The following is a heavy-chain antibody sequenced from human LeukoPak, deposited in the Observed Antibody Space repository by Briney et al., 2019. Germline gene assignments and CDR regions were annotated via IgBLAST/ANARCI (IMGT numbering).Heavy chain of an antibody. V-gene: IGHV1-69*13. Sequence: SVKVSCKASGGTFSSYAISWVRQAPGQGLEWMGGIIPIFGTANYAQKFQGRDTITADESTSTAYMELSSLRSEDTAVYYCARGRMVRGVNYYYYGMDVWGQGTTVTVSS. CDR3: ARGRMVRGVNYYYYGMDV. CDR2: IIPIFGTA. D-gene: IGHD3-10*01. CDR1: GGTFSSYA. J-gene: IGHJ6*02.